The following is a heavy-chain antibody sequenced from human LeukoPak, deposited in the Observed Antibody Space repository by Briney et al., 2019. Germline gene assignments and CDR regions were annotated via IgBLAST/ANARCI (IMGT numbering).Heavy chain of an antibody. Sequence: ASVKVSCKASGGTFSSYAISWVRQAPGQGLEWMGGIIPIFGTANYAQKFQGRVTITADESTSTAYMELSSLRSEDTAVYYCARAPVLLWFGTLNYYGMDVWGQGTTVTVSS. J-gene: IGHJ6*02. CDR2: IIPIFGTA. CDR1: GGTFSSYA. V-gene: IGHV1-69*13. D-gene: IGHD3-10*01. CDR3: ARAPVLLWFGTLNYYGMDV.